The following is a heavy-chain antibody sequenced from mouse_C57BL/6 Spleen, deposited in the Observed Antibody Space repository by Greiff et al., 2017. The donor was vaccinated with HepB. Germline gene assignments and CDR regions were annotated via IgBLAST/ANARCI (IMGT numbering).Heavy chain of an antibody. V-gene: IGHV5-17*01. J-gene: IGHJ4*01. Sequence: DVKLVESGGGLVKPGGSLKLSCAASGFTFSDYGMHWVRQAPEKGLEWVAYISSGSSTIYYADTVKGRFTIPRDNATNTLFLQMTSLRSEDTAMYYCARPSIYYYAMDYWGQGTSVTVSS. D-gene: IGHD2-1*01. CDR2: ISSGSSTI. CDR1: GFTFSDYG. CDR3: ARPSIYYYAMDY.